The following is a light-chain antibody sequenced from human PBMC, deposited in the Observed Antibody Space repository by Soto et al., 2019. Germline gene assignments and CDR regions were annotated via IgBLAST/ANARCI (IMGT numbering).Light chain of an antibody. CDR1: QDISKY. V-gene: IGKV1-33*01. CDR2: DAS. CDR3: QQYDNLLALT. J-gene: IGKJ4*01. Sequence: DIQMTQSPSSLSASVGDRVTIACQASQDISKYLNWYQFRPGQAPKLLIYDASNMETGVPSRFRGSGSWTNLSLTITSLQPEDVVAYYCQQYDNLLALTFGGGTKVQIK.